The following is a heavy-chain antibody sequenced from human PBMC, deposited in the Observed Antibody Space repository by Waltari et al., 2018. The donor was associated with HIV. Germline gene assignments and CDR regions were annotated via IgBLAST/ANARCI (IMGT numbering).Heavy chain of an antibody. J-gene: IGHJ6*02. V-gene: IGHV1-18*01. CDR3: ARLGYCGGGSCYWHPDYGMDV. D-gene: IGHD2-15*01. CDR2: ISGYNGDT. Sequence: QVQLVQSGAEVKKPGASVKVSCKASVYTFPSYGISWVRQAPGQGLEWMGWISGYNGDTNYAQKLQGRCHMTTDPATGTAYMELRSLSSDDTAVYYCARLGYCGGGSCYWHPDYGMDVWGQGTTVTVSS. CDR1: VYTFPSYG.